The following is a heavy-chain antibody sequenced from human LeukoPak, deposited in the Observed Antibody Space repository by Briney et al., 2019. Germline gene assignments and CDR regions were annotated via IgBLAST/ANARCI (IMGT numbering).Heavy chain of an antibody. V-gene: IGHV3-21*04. Sequence: PGGSLRLSCAASGFTFSSYSMNWVRQAPGKGLEWVSSISSSSSYIYYADSVKGRFTISRDNSKNTLYLQMNSLRAEDTAVYYCAKDRIAVADIFDCWGQGTLVTVSS. CDR1: GFTFSSYS. CDR2: ISSSSSYI. J-gene: IGHJ4*02. CDR3: AKDRIAVADIFDC. D-gene: IGHD6-19*01.